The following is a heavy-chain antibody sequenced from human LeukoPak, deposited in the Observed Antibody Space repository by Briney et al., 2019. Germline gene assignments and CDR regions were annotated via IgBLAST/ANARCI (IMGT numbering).Heavy chain of an antibody. J-gene: IGHJ4*02. D-gene: IGHD2-2*01. V-gene: IGHV3-21*01. Sequence: PGGSLRLSCAASGFTFSSYSMNWVRQAPGKGLEWVSSISSSSSYIYYADSVKGRFTISRDNAKNSLYLQMNSLRAEDTAVYYCARGDCSSTSCSSPPDYWGQGTLVTVSS. CDR1: GFTFSSYS. CDR3: ARGDCSSTSCSSPPDY. CDR2: ISSSSSYI.